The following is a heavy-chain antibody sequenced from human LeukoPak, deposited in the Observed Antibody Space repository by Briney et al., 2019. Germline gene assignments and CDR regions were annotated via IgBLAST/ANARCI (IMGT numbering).Heavy chain of an antibody. J-gene: IGHJ4*02. V-gene: IGHV3-7*04. CDR3: ARTIREQWLTIDY. CDR1: GFTFSNYW. CDR2: IKQDGSAK. Sequence: PGGSLRLSCAASGFTFSNYWMNGVRQAPGKGLEWVANIKQDGSAKYYVDSVKGRFTISRDNAKNSLYLQMNSLGAEDTAVYYCARTIREQWLTIDYWGQGTLVTFSS. D-gene: IGHD6-19*01.